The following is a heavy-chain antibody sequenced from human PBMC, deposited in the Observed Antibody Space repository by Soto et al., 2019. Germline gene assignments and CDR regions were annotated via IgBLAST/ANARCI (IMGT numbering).Heavy chain of an antibody. CDR3: AKDGHYGSGSYYYGMDV. J-gene: IGHJ6*02. D-gene: IGHD3-10*01. V-gene: IGHV3-30-3*01. CDR1: GFTFSSYA. Sequence: GGSLRLSCAASGFTFSSYAMHWVRQAPGKGLEWVAVISYDGSNKYYADSVKGRFTISRDNSKNTLYLQMNSLRAEDTAVYYCAKDGHYGSGSYYYGMDVWGQGTTVTVSS. CDR2: ISYDGSNK.